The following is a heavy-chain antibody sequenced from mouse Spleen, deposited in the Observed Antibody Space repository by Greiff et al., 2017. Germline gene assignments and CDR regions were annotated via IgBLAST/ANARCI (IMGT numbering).Heavy chain of an antibody. CDR2: ISSGSSTI. Sequence: EVKLMESGGGLVQPGGSRKLSCAASGFTFSSFGMHWVRQAPEKGLEWVAYISSGSSTIYYADTVKGRFTISRDNPKNTLFLQMTSLRSEDTAMYYCARWGTGTFAYWGQGTLVTVSA. D-gene: IGHD4-1*01. CDR3: ARWGTGTFAY. CDR1: GFTFSSFG. J-gene: IGHJ3*01. V-gene: IGHV5-17*02.